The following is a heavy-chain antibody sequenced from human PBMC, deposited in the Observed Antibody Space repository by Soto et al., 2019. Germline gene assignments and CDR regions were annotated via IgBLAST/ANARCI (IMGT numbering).Heavy chain of an antibody. V-gene: IGHV3-23*01. D-gene: IGHD6-19*01. CDR2: IGGGGGST. CDR3: AKIAEAVAGTVYGY. CDR1: GFTFSTYA. Sequence: GGSLRLSCAASGFTFSTYAMGCVRQAPGKGLEWVSAIGGGGGSTFYADSVKGRFTISRDNSRNTLYLQVNSLRAEATAVYYCAKIAEAVAGTVYGYWGKGTLVTVSS. J-gene: IGHJ4*02.